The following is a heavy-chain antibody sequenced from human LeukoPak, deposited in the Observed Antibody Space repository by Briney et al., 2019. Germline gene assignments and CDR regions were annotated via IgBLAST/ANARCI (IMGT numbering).Heavy chain of an antibody. CDR3: ARGNGVVVVAATRGLLDY. CDR2: IWYDGSNK. V-gene: IGHV3-33*01. D-gene: IGHD2-15*01. J-gene: IGHJ4*02. CDR1: GFTFSSYG. Sequence: PGRSLRLSCAASGFTFSSYGMHWVRKAPGKGLEWVAVIWYDGSNKYYADSVKDRFTISRDNSKNTLYLQMNSLRAEDTAVYYCARGNGVVVVAATRGLLDYWGQGTLVTVSS.